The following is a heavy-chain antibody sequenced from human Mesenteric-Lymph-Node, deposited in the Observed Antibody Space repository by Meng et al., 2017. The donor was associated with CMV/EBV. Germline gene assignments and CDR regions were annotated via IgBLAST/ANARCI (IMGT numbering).Heavy chain of an antibody. V-gene: IGHV4-39*07. Sequence: SETLSLTCTVSGVSISSTSYYWAWIRLPPGKGLEWIGSSGNTHYNPSLKSRVTISVDTSKNQFSLKLSSVTAADTAVYYCARANWGYFDYWGQGTLVTVSS. J-gene: IGHJ4*02. CDR2: SGNT. CDR3: ARANWGYFDY. D-gene: IGHD7-27*01. CDR1: GVSISSTSYY.